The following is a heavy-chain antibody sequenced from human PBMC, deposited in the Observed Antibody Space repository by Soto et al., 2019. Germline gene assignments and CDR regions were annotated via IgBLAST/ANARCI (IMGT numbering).Heavy chain of an antibody. CDR3: ARDPGGATGFDP. V-gene: IGHV1-18*01. Sequence: VQMVQSGPEVKKPGASVKVSCRASGYIFITFGISWVRQAPGQGPEWMGRMSPYNGNTNYGRKFQGRVTMTVDTSTHTAYMELRSLRSDDTAVYYCARDPGGATGFDPWGQGTLVTVSS. J-gene: IGHJ5*02. D-gene: IGHD3-10*01. CDR2: MSPYNGNT. CDR1: GYIFITFG.